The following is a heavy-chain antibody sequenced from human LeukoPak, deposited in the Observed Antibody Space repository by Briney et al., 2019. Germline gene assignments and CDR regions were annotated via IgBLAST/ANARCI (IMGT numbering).Heavy chain of an antibody. V-gene: IGHV4-4*07. D-gene: IGHD2-2*01. J-gene: IGHJ5*02. CDR1: GGSISSYY. Sequence: SETLSLTCTVSGGSISSYYWSWIRQPAGKGLEWIGRIYTSGSTNYNPSLKSRVTMSVDTSKNQFSLKLSSVTAADTAVYYCARWDNHCSSTSCPNNWFDPWGQGTLVTVSS. CDR2: IYTSGST. CDR3: ARWDNHCSSTSCPNNWFDP.